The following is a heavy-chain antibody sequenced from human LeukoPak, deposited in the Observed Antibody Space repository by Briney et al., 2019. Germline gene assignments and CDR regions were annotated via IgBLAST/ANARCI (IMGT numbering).Heavy chain of an antibody. D-gene: IGHD3-10*01. V-gene: IGHV1-18*01. CDR2: INGKDGHT. CDR3: ARDIDYNVDY. CDR1: GYTFTNYG. J-gene: IGHJ4*02. Sequence: GASVKVSCKTSGYTFTNYGVTWVRQAPRQGLEWLGWINGKDGHTNYGQGLQGRVTVTADTSTSTAFMELRSLTPDDTAVYYCARDIDYNVDYWGQGTLITVSS.